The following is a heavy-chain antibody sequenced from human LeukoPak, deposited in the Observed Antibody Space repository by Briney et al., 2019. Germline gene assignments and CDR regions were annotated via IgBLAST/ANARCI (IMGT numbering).Heavy chain of an antibody. CDR1: GGTFSSYA. D-gene: IGHD3-10*01. Sequence: SAKVSCKASGGTFSSYAISWVRQAPGQGLEWMGGIIPIFGTANYAQKFQGRVTITTDESTSTAYMELSSLRSEDTAVYYCARAPSYLYYYYYMDVWGKGTTVTVSS. CDR2: IIPIFGTA. V-gene: IGHV1-69*05. CDR3: ARAPSYLYYYYYMDV. J-gene: IGHJ6*03.